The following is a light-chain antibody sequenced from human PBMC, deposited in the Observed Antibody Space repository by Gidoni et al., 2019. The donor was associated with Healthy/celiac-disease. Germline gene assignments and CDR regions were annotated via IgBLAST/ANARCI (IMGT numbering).Light chain of an antibody. CDR2: GAS. CDR3: QQYNNWHPWT. CDR1: QSVSSN. J-gene: IGKJ1*01. V-gene: IGKV3-15*01. Sequence: ELVMTQSPATLSVSPGERATLSCRASQSVSSNLAWYQQKPGQAPRLLSYGASTRATGIPARLSGSGAGTEFTLTISSLQSEDFAVYYCQQYNNWHPWTFGQXTKVEIK.